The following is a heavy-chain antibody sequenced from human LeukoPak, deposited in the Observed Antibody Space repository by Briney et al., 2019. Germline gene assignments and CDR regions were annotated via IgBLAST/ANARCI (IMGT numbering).Heavy chain of an antibody. J-gene: IGHJ5*02. Sequence: SETLSLTCTVSGGSISSYYWSWIRQPPGKGLEWIGYMYYSGSTNYNPSLKSRVTNSVDTSKNQFSLKLSSVTAADTAVYYCARGVVAARGWFDPWGQGTLVTVSS. V-gene: IGHV4-59*01. D-gene: IGHD2-15*01. CDR2: MYYSGST. CDR1: GGSISSYY. CDR3: ARGVVAARGWFDP.